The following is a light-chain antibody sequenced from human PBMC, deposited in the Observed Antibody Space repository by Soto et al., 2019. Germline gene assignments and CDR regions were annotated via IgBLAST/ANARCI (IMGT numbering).Light chain of an antibody. V-gene: IGKV3-15*01. J-gene: IGKJ5*01. CDR2: AAS. CDR1: QSVRSD. Sequence: EIVLTQSPATLSVSPGDRATLSCRASQSVRSDLAWYQQKPGQSPRLLIYAASTRATGIPARFSGSGSGTDFTLTISSLQSEDFAVYYCQQYFGTPITFGQGTRLEIK. CDR3: QQYFGTPIT.